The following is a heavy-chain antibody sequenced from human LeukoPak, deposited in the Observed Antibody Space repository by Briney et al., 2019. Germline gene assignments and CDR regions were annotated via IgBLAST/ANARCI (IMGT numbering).Heavy chain of an antibody. V-gene: IGHV3-48*01. Sequence: QPGGSLRLSCAASGFTLRTYTMNWVRQAPGKGLEWVSYISTSSSTIYYADSVKGRFTISRDNARNSLYLQMNSLRAEDTAVYYCARESPRIVVPTTFDYWGQGTLVTVSS. CDR3: ARESPRIVVPTTFDY. D-gene: IGHD1-26*01. CDR2: ISTSSSTI. CDR1: GFTLRTYT. J-gene: IGHJ4*02.